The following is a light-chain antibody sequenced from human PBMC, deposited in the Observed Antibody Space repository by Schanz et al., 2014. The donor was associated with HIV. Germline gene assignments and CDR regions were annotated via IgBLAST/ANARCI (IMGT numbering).Light chain of an antibody. Sequence: QSALTQPASVSGSPGQSITISCTGTSSDVGSYNLVSWYQQHPGKAPKLMIYEVTRRPSGLSNRFSGSKSGNTAYLTISGLQAEDEADYYCYSYAGSRVFGGGTKLTVL. CDR1: SSDVGSYNL. CDR2: EVT. CDR3: YSYAGSRV. J-gene: IGLJ3*02. V-gene: IGLV2-23*02.